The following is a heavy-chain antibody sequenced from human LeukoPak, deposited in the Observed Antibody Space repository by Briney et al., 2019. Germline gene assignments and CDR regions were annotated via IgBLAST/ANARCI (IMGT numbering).Heavy chain of an antibody. CDR1: GGSINSYY. J-gene: IGHJ3*02. CDR2: IYYSGST. D-gene: IGHD2-15*01. CDR3: VSHLSAGRPAFDI. V-gene: IGHV4-59*08. Sequence: SETLSLTCTVSGGSINSYYWSWIRQPPGKGLEWIGYIYYSGSTNYNPSLKSRVTISVDTSNNKFSLKLTSLTAADTAVYYCVSHLSAGRPAFDIWGQGTMVTVSS.